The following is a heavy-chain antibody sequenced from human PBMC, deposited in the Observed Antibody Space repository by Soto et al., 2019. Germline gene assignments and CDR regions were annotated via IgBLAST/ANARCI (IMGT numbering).Heavy chain of an antibody. J-gene: IGHJ4*02. CDR1: DFSISSGHY. CDR3: ARWRNDCSTTSCYHFDY. V-gene: IGHV4-38-2*01. Sequence: SETLSLTCAVSDFSISSGHYWGWIRRPPGKGLEWIGSIYHSGTTYNNPSLKSRVTMSVDKSKNQFSLKLSSVTAADTAVYYCARWRNDCSTTSCYHFDYWGQGTLVTVSS. D-gene: IGHD2-2*01. CDR2: IYHSGTT.